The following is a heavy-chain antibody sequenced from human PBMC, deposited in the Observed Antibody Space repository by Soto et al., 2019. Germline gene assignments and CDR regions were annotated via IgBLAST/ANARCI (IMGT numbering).Heavy chain of an antibody. J-gene: IGHJ4*02. D-gene: IGHD6-6*01. CDR1: GFTFSGYN. V-gene: IGHV3-11*01. Sequence: QVQLVESGGGLVKPGGSLRLSCAASGFTFSGYNMSWIRQAPGKGLEWVSYITSSGSNTFDAESVKGRFTISRDNTTNVPSLQMSALSAEDSGVDCCARRGNISSGRHVDLWGEGTVVTASS. CDR2: ITSSGSNT. CDR3: ARRGNISSGRHVDL.